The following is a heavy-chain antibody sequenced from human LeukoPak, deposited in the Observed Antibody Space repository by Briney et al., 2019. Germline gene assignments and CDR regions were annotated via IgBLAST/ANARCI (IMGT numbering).Heavy chain of an antibody. Sequence: GGSLRLSCEASGFTFNTYSMNWARQAPGKRLEWVSSIDSSGGYMFYADSVKGRFIISRDNAKDSLYLQMNSLRAEDTAVYYCARDLRFLEDYWGQGTLVTVSS. D-gene: IGHD3-3*01. CDR1: GFTFNTYS. J-gene: IGHJ4*02. V-gene: IGHV3-21*06. CDR2: IDSSGGYM. CDR3: ARDLRFLEDY.